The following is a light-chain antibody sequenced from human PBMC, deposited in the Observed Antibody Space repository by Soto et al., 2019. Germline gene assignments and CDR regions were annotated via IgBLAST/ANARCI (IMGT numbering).Light chain of an antibody. J-gene: IGKJ2*01. Sequence: IQMTQSASSLSASVGRRVTIPCRASQTISRNLTWYQQKPGKAPSLLIYDATNLQPGVPSRFSGSGYGTEFNLTISSLQPDDFATYYCQQYNGYSHSFGQGTKVDIK. CDR1: QTISRN. CDR2: DAT. V-gene: IGKV1-5*01. CDR3: QQYNGYSHS.